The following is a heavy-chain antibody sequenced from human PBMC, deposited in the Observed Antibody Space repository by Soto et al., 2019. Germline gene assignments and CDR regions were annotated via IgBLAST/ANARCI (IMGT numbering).Heavy chain of an antibody. D-gene: IGHD2-2*02. CDR2: ITDSGST. CDR1: GGSISGGGYY. V-gene: IGHV4-31*03. CDR3: AKDPLYGWFDP. Sequence: PSETLSLTCTVSGGSISGGGYYWSWIRQHPGKGLEWIGFITDSGSTYYNPSLKSRVTISVDTSRNQFSLNLNSVTAADTAVYYCAKDPLYGWFDPWGQGTLVTV. J-gene: IGHJ5*02.